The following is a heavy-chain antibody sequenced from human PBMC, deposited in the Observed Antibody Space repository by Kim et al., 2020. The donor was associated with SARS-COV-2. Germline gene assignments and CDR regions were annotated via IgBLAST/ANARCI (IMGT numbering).Heavy chain of an antibody. D-gene: IGHD3-22*01. J-gene: IGHJ4*02. Sequence: SETLSLTCAVSGGSISSGGYSWSWIRQPPGKGLEWIGYIYHSGSTYYNPSLKSRVTISVDRSKNQFSLKLSSVTAADTAVYYCARGRSSGSMLYYFDYWGQGTLVTVSS. CDR1: GGSISSGGYS. V-gene: IGHV4-30-2*01. CDR2: IYHSGST. CDR3: ARGRSSGSMLYYFDY.